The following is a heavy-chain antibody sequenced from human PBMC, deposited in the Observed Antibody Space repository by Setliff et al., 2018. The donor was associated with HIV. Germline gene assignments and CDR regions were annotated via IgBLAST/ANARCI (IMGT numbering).Heavy chain of an antibody. V-gene: IGHV4-34*01. CDR2: INHSEST. CDR3: ARQMRRSYSDGIGYYASPYFDF. D-gene: IGHD3-22*01. J-gene: IGHJ4*02. CDR1: GGSFSAYY. Sequence: SETLSLTCAVYGGSFSAYYWSWIRQPPGKGLEWIGEINHSESTNYNPSLKSRVTISVDTSKNQLSLRLTSVTAADTAIYYCARQMRRSYSDGIGYYASPYFDFWGQGALVTVSS.